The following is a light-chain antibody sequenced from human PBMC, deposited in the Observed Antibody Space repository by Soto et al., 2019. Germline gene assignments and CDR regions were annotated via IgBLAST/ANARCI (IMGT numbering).Light chain of an antibody. CDR2: EAS. CDR1: QSISTW. J-gene: IGKJ2*01. CDR3: QKYNSYPYT. Sequence: DIQMTQSPSTLSASVGDRVTITCRASQSISTWLAWYQQKPGKAPKLLIYEASSFQSGVPPRFSGTGSGTKFTLSITTLQPDDFATYYCQKYNSYPYTFGQGTKLEIK. V-gene: IGKV1-5*03.